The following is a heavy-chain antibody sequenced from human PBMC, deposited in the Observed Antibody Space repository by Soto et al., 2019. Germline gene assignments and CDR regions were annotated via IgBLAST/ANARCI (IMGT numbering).Heavy chain of an antibody. V-gene: IGHV3-30*19. CDR2: ISYDGSNK. CDR1: GFTFSSYG. D-gene: IGHD1-26*01. CDR3: ARDFARGSYSYYYYGMDV. Sequence: GGSLRLSCAASGFTFSSYGMHWVRQAPGKGLEWVAVISYDGSNKYYADSVKGRFTISRDNSKNTLYLQMNSLRAEDTAVYYCARDFARGSYSYYYYGMDVWGQGTTVTVSS. J-gene: IGHJ6*02.